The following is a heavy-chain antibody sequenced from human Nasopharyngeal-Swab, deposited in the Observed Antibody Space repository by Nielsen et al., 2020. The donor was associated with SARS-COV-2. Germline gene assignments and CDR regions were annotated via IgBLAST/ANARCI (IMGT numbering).Heavy chain of an antibody. Sequence: GESLKISCAASGFTFSSYGMHWVRQAPGKGLEWVAVIWYDGSNKYYADSVKGRFTISRDNSKNTLYLQMNSLRAEDTAVYYCARIAIEGGYYRGDAFDIWGQGTMVTVSS. J-gene: IGHJ3*02. V-gene: IGHV3-33*01. CDR2: IWYDGSNK. CDR3: ARIAIEGGYYRGDAFDI. CDR1: GFTFSSYG. D-gene: IGHD3-22*01.